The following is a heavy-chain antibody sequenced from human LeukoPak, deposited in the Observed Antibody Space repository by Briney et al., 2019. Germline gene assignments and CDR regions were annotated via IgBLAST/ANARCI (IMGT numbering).Heavy chain of an antibody. Sequence: GGSLRLSCSASGFIFSDFAMHWVRQAPGKAREYVAAIITNGDTTSYADYVKSGFTISRDNSKNTVFLQMGRLRPDDTAVYYCVKTIYGYAVREYWGQGARVTVAS. CDR3: VKTIYGYAVREY. CDR2: IITNGDTT. J-gene: IGHJ4*02. D-gene: IGHD3-3*01. V-gene: IGHV3-64D*06. CDR1: GFIFSDFA.